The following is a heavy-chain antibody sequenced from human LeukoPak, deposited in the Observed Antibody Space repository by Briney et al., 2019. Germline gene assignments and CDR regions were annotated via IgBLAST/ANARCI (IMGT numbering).Heavy chain of an antibody. CDR1: GYSISSGYY. J-gene: IGHJ4*02. CDR2: IYYSGST. V-gene: IGHV4-61*01. Sequence: PSETLSLTCTVSGYSISSGYYWSWIRQPPGKGLEWIGYIYYSGSTNYNPSLKSRVTISVDTSKNQFSLKLSSVTAADTAVYYCARGRYIFDYWGQGTLVTVSS. CDR3: ARGRYIFDY. D-gene: IGHD3-10*01.